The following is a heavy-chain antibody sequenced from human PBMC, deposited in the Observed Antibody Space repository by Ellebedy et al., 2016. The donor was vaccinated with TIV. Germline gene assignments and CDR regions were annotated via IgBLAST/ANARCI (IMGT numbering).Heavy chain of an antibody. J-gene: IGHJ4*02. V-gene: IGHV4-59*12. D-gene: IGHD2-21*01. Sequence: GSLRLSXTVSGGSISSYYWSWIRQPPGKGLEWIGYIYYSGSTNYNPSLKSRVTISVDTSKNQFSLKLSSVTAADTAVYYCASHTGYCGGDCGPSFDYWGQGTLVTVSS. CDR1: GGSISSYY. CDR3: ASHTGYCGGDCGPSFDY. CDR2: IYYSGST.